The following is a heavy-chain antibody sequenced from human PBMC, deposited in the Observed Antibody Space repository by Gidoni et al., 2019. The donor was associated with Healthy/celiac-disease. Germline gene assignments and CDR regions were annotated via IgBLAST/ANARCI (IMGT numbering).Heavy chain of an antibody. Sequence: EVQLLESGGGLVQPGGALRLSCAAPGVNLSTYAMSWVRQAPGKELECVSAISGGVGSTYYAYSVKGRFTISRDNSKNTLYLQMNSLRAEDTAVYYCAKASSSGYYYGSVSHLDYWGQGTLVTVSS. D-gene: IGHD3-10*01. J-gene: IGHJ4*02. CDR3: AKASSSGYYYGSVSHLDY. CDR1: GVNLSTYA. V-gene: IGHV3-23*01. CDR2: ISGGVGST.